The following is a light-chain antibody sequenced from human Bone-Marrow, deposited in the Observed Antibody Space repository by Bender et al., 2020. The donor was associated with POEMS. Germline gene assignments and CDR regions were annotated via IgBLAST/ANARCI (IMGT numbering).Light chain of an antibody. V-gene: IGLV3-1*01. Sequence: SYELTQPPSVSVSPGQTATITCSGDKLGDKYVSWYQQMPGQSPVLVIYRDNQRPSGIPERFSGSNSGNTAPLTIGETQPTDEGDYYCQAWDSGSVFFGGGAKLTVL. CDR1: KLGDKY. J-gene: IGLJ2*01. CDR3: QAWDSGSVF. CDR2: RDN.